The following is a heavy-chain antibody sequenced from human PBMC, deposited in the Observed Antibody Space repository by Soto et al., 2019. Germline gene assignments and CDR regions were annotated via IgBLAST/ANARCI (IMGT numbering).Heavy chain of an antibody. V-gene: IGHV1-3*01. CDR1: GYTFTSYA. CDR3: ARDLSRSPDMATIKPNAFDI. Sequence: GASVKVSCKASGYTFTSYAMHWVRQAPGQRLEWMGWINAGNGNTKYSQKFQGRVTITRDTSASTAYMELSSLRSEDTAVYYCARDLSRSPDMATIKPNAFDIWGQGTMVTVSS. CDR2: INAGNGNT. D-gene: IGHD5-12*01. J-gene: IGHJ3*02.